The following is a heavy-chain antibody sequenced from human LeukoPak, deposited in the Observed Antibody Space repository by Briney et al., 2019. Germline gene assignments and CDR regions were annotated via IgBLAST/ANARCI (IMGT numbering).Heavy chain of an antibody. CDR1: GGSISSDNS. J-gene: IGHJ5*02. V-gene: IGHV4-30-2*01. CDR2: IYPSGST. D-gene: IGHD5-12*01. Sequence: KSSETLSLTCAVSGGSISSDNSWSWIRRPPGKGLEWIGYIYPSGSTYHNPSLKSRVTISVDTSKNQFSLKLSSVTAADTAVYYCARGLVGPKRWLQLKGIHWFDPWGQGTLVTVSS. CDR3: ARGLVGPKRWLQLKGIHWFDP.